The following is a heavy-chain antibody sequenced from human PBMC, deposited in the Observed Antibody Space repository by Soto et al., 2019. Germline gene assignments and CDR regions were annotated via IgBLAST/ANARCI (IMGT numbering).Heavy chain of an antibody. CDR2: INGYNGKT. V-gene: IGHV1-18*01. CDR1: GYTFTNYG. Sequence: QVQLVQSGAEVRKPGASVKVSCKTSGYTFTNYGINWVRQVPGQGLEWMGWINGYNGKTNYAQRVQGRVTLTTDTSTTTAYMELRSLRSDDTAIYYCARGPDPTYSDHWGQGTLVTVSS. J-gene: IGHJ4*02. CDR3: ARGPDPTYSDH.